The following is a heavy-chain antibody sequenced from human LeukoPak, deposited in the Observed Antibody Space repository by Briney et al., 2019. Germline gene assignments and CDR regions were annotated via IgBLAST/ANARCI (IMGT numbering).Heavy chain of an antibody. Sequence: PGGSLRLSCAASGFTFDDYAMHWARQAPGKGLEWVSGISWNSGSIGYADSVKGRFTISRDNAKNSLYLQMNSLRAEDTALYYCANSQDYYDSSGYENAFDIWGQGTMVTVSS. CDR1: GFTFDDYA. CDR3: ANSQDYYDSSGYENAFDI. J-gene: IGHJ3*02. V-gene: IGHV3-9*01. D-gene: IGHD3-22*01. CDR2: ISWNSGSI.